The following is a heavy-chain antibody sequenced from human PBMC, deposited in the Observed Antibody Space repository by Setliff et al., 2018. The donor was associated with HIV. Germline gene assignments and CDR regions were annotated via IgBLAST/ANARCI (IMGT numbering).Heavy chain of an antibody. CDR2: ISSGGTT. CDR3: ARLGRAIDDGGSSLRLDF. Sequence: SETLSLTCAVSDDSFSNYDWTWIRQPQGKALQWIGYISSGGTTNYKPSLRSRFTISIETSNTRFFLWLTSVTAADTTTYFCARLGRAIDDGGSSLRLDFWGQGMLVTVSS. V-gene: IGHV4-4*09. D-gene: IGHD2-15*01. CDR1: DDSFSNYD. J-gene: IGHJ4*02.